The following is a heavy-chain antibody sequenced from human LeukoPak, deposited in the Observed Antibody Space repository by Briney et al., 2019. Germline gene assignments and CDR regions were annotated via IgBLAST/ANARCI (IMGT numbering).Heavy chain of an antibody. D-gene: IGHD5-12*01. J-gene: IGHJ4*02. V-gene: IGHV3-21*01. Sequence: GGSLRLSCAASGFTFSSYSMNWVRQAPGKGLEWVSSITSSGRYIYYADSVKGRFTISRDNAKNSLYLQMNSLRAEDTAVYYCARVGRSGYQYYFDYWGQGTLVTVSS. CDR2: ITSSGRYI. CDR1: GFTFSSYS. CDR3: ARVGRSGYQYYFDY.